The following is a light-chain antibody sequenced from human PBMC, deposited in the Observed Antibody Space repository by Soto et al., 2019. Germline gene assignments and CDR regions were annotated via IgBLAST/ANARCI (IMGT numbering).Light chain of an antibody. V-gene: IGKV1-39*01. CDR2: AAS. CDR3: QHRYSTQT. CDR1: QSINNY. J-gene: IGKJ1*01. Sequence: DKRMTQSPSSLVASVGDRFTITCRASQSINNYLNWYQQKPGXAPXXLIYAASSLQSGVPSRFIGSGSGTDFTLTISSLQPEDFATEYCQHRYSTQTFGQGTKVDIK.